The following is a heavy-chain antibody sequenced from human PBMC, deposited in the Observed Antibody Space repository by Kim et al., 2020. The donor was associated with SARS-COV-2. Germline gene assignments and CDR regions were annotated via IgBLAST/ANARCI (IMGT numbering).Heavy chain of an antibody. Sequence: GGSLRLSCAASGFTFSSYGMHWVRQAPGKGLEWVAVIWYDGSNKYYADSVKGRFTISRDNSKNTLYLQMNSLRAEDTAVYYCARATPLVGAGSYFDYWGQGTLVTVSS. D-gene: IGHD1-26*01. CDR2: IWYDGSNK. CDR1: GFTFSSYG. V-gene: IGHV3-33*01. CDR3: ARATPLVGAGSYFDY. J-gene: IGHJ4*02.